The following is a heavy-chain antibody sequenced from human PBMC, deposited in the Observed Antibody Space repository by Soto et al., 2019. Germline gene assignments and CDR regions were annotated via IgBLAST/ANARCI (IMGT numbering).Heavy chain of an antibody. Sequence: EVQLVESGGGLVQPGASLRLSCAASGFSFSDYWMHWVRQAPGKGLVWVSRVNYDGGSTSYGDSVKGRFTISRDNDKSTVYLQMNSLRAEDTSLYYCARGLRGDYSTDVWGQGTTVTVAS. CDR1: GFSFSDYW. V-gene: IGHV3-74*01. D-gene: IGHD3-10*01. J-gene: IGHJ6*02. CDR2: VNYDGGST. CDR3: ARGLRGDYSTDV.